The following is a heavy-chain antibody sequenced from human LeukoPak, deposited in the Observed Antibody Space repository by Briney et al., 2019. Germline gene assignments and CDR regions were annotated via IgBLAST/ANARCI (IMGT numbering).Heavy chain of an antibody. J-gene: IGHJ4*02. CDR2: INPSSNAA. D-gene: IGHD3-10*01. CDR1: GYTFSDYT. Sequence: ASVKVSCKTSGYTFSDYTIHWVRQAPGQGLEWMGWINPSSNAANYAQRFEGRVSLTRDTSISTADMVLTSLTSDDTGVYYRARSRELLDFDTWGQGTLVSVFS. CDR3: ARSRELLDFDT. V-gene: IGHV1-2*02.